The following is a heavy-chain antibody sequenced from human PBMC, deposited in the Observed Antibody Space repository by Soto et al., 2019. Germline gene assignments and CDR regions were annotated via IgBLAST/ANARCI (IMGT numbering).Heavy chain of an antibody. J-gene: IGHJ6*03. D-gene: IGHD3-10*01. CDR1: GASITNGGYY. CDR2: IYYSGST. Sequence: SETLSLTCSVSGASITNGGYYWTWIRQHPGKGLEWTGYIYYSGSTYYNPSLKSRVTISVDTSKNQFSLKLSSVTAADTAVYYCATYGSGSYYNFRNYYYYMDVWGKGTTVTVSS. CDR3: ATYGSGSYYNFRNYYYYMDV. V-gene: IGHV4-31*03.